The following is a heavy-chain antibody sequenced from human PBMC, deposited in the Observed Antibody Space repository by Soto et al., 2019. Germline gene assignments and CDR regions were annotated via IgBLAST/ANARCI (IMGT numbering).Heavy chain of an antibody. J-gene: IGHJ4*02. CDR1: GFTFSSYA. CDR2: ISGSGGST. V-gene: IGHV3-23*01. Sequence: RWSLRLSCSASGFTFSSYAMSWVRQAPGKGLEWVSAISGSGGSTYYADSVKGRFTISRDNSKNTLYLQMNSLRAEDTAVYYCANIRGGFDYWGQGTLVTVSS. CDR3: ANIRGGFDY.